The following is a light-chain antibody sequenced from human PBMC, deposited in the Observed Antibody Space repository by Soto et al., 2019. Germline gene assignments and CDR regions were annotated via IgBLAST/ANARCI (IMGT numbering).Light chain of an antibody. V-gene: IGKV3-20*01. J-gene: IGKJ2*01. CDR3: QQYGGSSYT. CDR1: QSVSSSY. Sequence: EIVLTQSPGTLSLSPGERATLSCRASQSVSSSYLAWYQQKPGQAPRLLIYGASSRATGIPDRFSGSGSGTDFTLTISRLEPEDFAVYYGQQYGGSSYTVGQGTKLEIK. CDR2: GAS.